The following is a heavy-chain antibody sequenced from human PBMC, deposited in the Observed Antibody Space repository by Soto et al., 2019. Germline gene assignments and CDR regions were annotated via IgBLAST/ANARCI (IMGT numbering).Heavy chain of an antibody. J-gene: IGHJ3*02. V-gene: IGHV1-2*02. CDR2: INPNSGGT. CDR3: ARGDSLTAYNDAFDI. D-gene: IGHD3-9*01. Sequence: QVQLVQSGAEVKKPGASVKVSCKASGYTFTGYYMHWVRQAPGQGLEWMGWINPNSGGTTYAQKFQARVTMTSDPSISTAYRELSRLRSDDTAVYYCARGDSLTAYNDAFDIWCEGKMVTVAS. CDR1: GYTFTGYY.